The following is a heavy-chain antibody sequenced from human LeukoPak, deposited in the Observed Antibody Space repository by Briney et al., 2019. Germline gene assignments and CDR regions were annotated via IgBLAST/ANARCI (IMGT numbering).Heavy chain of an antibody. V-gene: IGHV1-69*04. Sequence: SVKVSCKASGGAFSSYAISWVRQAPGQGLEWMGRIIPILGIANYAQKFQGRVTITADKSTSTAYMELSSLRSEDTAVYYCAREGLTYYYDSSGYYPYWGQGTLVTVSS. J-gene: IGHJ4*02. CDR1: GGAFSSYA. D-gene: IGHD3-22*01. CDR2: IIPILGIA. CDR3: AREGLTYYYDSSGYYPY.